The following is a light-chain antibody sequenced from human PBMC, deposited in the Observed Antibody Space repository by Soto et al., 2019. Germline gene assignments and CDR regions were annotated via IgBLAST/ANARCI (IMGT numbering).Light chain of an antibody. CDR1: SGHSSYA. CDR2: VNSDGSH. CDR3: QTWGTGIHVV. V-gene: IGLV4-69*01. J-gene: IGLJ2*01. Sequence: QPVLTQSPSASASLGASVKLTCTLSSGHSSYAIAWHQQQPEKGPRYLMKVNSDGSHSKGDGIPDRFSDSRSGAERYLTISSLQSEDEGDYYCQTWGTGIHVVFGGGTKVTVL.